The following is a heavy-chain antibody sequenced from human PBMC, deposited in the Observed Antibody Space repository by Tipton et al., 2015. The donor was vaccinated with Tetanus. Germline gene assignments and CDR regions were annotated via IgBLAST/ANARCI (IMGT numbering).Heavy chain of an antibody. D-gene: IGHD1-26*01. V-gene: IGHV3-23*01. CDR1: GFTFNSYA. Sequence: SLRLSCAASGFTFNSYAMSWVRQAPGEGLEWVSGISDSGAGRYYADSVKGRFTISRDNSKNTLYLQMNSLRAEDTALYYCAKERGSFRTGDYGMDVWGQGTTVPVSS. J-gene: IGHJ6*02. CDR2: ISDSGAGR. CDR3: AKERGSFRTGDYGMDV.